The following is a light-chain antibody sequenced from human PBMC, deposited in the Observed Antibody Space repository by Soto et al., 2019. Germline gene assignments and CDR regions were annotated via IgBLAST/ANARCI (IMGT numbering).Light chain of an antibody. V-gene: IGKV1-17*01. CDR2: AAS. Sequence: DIQMTQSPSSLSASVGDRVTITCRASQGIRNDLGWYQQKPGKAPKRLIYAASSLQSRVPSRISGSGSGPEFTLKISSRQPEGVVTYYCLQHNSYPFTFGPGTKEDIK. CDR3: LQHNSYPFT. J-gene: IGKJ3*01. CDR1: QGIRND.